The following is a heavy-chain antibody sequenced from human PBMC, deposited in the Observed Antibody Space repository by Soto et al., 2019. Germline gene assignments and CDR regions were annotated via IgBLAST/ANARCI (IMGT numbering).Heavy chain of an antibody. CDR1: GGSITSSXXF. Sequence: SETLSLTCSASGGSITSSXXFWGWVRQPPGKGLEWIGTIYFTGNTXXPPSLKSRLTMSIDTSKNEFSLRLNSVTAAXTAVXXXXGQXXXXAAAXXGRSXXFDPXXXGTLVXXSX. J-gene: IGHJ5*02. V-gene: IGHV4-39*01. D-gene: IGHD6-25*01. CDR2: IYFTGNT. CDR3: XGQXXXXAAAXXGRSXXFDP.